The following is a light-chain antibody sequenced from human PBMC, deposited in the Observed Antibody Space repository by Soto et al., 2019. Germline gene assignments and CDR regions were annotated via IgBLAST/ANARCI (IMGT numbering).Light chain of an antibody. CDR2: SAS. CDR3: QQARSFPLT. V-gene: IGKV1-12*01. Sequence: DIQLTQSPSSVSSSVGDRVTLTCRASQAISSWLAWYQQKPGRAPRLLIYSASSLQNGAPSRFTGSGSGTDFTLTITSLQPEDTAIYYCQQARSFPLTFGGGTKVDIK. J-gene: IGKJ4*01. CDR1: QAISSW.